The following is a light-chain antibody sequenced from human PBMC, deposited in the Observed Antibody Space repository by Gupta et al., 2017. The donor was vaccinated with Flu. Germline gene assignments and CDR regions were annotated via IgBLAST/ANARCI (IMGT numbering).Light chain of an antibody. CDR3: QRHGYSPKWA. Sequence: EIVLTQSPGTLSLSPGERATLSCRASQSLSSNFLAWYQQKPDQAPRLLIYGASTRATGVPDRFSGSGSGTDFTLTISRLEPEDFAVYYCQRHGYSPKWAFGQGTKVQIK. CDR1: QSLSSNF. J-gene: IGKJ1*01. CDR2: GAS. V-gene: IGKV3-20*01.